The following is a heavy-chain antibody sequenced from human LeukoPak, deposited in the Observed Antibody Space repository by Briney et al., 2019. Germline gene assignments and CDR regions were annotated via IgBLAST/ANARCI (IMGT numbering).Heavy chain of an antibody. CDR2: IYHSGST. CDR3: ARQSYYGSGSSNY. J-gene: IGHJ4*02. Sequence: SQTLSLTCAVSGGSISSGGYSWSWIRQPPGKGLEWIGYIYHSGSTYYNPSLKSRVTISVDRSKNQFSLKLSSVTAADTAMYYCARQSYYGSGSSNYWGQGTLVTVSS. V-gene: IGHV4-30-2*01. D-gene: IGHD3-10*01. CDR1: GGSISSGGYS.